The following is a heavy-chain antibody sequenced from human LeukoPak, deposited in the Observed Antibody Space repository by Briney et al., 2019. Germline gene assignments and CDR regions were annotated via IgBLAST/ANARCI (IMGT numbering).Heavy chain of an antibody. CDR3: ATNRRGYFDY. V-gene: IGHV3-53*01. J-gene: IGHJ4*02. CDR2: IYSGGST. Sequence: GGSLRLSCTVSGFTVSSDSMSWVRQAPGKGLEWVSFIYSGGSTHHSDSVKGRFTISRDNSKNTLYLQMNSLRAEDTAVYYCATNRRGYFDYWGQGTLVTVSS. CDR1: GFTVSSDS. D-gene: IGHD1-14*01.